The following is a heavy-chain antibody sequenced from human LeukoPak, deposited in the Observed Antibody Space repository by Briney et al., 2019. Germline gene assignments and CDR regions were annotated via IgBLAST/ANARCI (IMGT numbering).Heavy chain of an antibody. D-gene: IGHD3-3*01. CDR2: ISGSGGST. J-gene: IGHJ4*02. CDR1: GFAFSSYA. Sequence: PGGSLRLSCAASGFAFSSYAMSWVRQAPGKGLEWVSAISGSGGSTYYADSVKGRFTISRDNSKNVMYLQMNSLRPEDTPVYFCAKSGGSGYVYYFDYWGQGTLVTVSS. V-gene: IGHV3-23*01. CDR3: AKSGGSGYVYYFDY.